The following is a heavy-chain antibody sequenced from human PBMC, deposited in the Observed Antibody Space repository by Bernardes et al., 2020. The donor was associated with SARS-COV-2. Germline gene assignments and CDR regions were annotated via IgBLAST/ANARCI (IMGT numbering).Heavy chain of an antibody. D-gene: IGHD3-22*01. CDR3: ARGASGVDMILVVIGFSYYFDY. CDR1: GGSFSGYY. V-gene: IGHV4-34*01. CDR2: INHSGST. Sequence: SETLSLTCAVYGGSFSGYYWSWIRQPPGKGLEWIGEINHSGSTNYNPSLKSRVTISLDRSKKQFSLKLSSATAADTAVYYCARGASGVDMILVVIGFSYYFDYWGQGTPVTVSS. J-gene: IGHJ4*02.